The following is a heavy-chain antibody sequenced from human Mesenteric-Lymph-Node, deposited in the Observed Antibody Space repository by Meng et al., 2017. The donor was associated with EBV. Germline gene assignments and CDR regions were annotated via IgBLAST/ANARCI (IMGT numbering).Heavy chain of an antibody. CDR3: ATFRGAVSANGWFDP. V-gene: IGHV1-24*01. CDR2: FDPEDDEM. D-gene: IGHD6-19*01. J-gene: IGHJ5*02. CDR1: GHTLIELS. Sequence: QVQVVQAGAEVKKPGASVKVSCKVSGHTLIELSMHWVRQAPGKGLEWMGGFDPEDDEMVFAQEFQGRVTMTEDTSTNTAYMELSRLSSEDTAVYYCATFRGAVSANGWFDPWGQGTLVTISS.